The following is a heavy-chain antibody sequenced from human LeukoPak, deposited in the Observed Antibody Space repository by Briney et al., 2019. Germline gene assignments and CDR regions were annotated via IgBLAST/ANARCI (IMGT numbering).Heavy chain of an antibody. Sequence: GGSLRLSCAASGFTFSSYAMSWVRQAPGKGLEWVSAISGSGGSTYYADSVKGRFTIPRENSRDTLYLQMNSLRAEDTAVYYCAKGYYDYVWGSYYFDYWGQGTLVTVSS. CDR1: GFTFSSYA. CDR3: AKGYYDYVWGSYYFDY. J-gene: IGHJ4*02. D-gene: IGHD3-16*01. V-gene: IGHV3-23*01. CDR2: ISGSGGST.